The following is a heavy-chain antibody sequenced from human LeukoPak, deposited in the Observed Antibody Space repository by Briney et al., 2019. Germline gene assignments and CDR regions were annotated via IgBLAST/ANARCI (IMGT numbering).Heavy chain of an antibody. CDR1: GFTFSSYG. J-gene: IGHJ4*02. V-gene: IGHV3-30*18. CDR3: AKGVTSSVD. D-gene: IGHD4-17*01. Sequence: GGSLRLSCAASGFTFSSYGMHCVRQAPGKGLEWVAVISYDGSNKYYADSVKGRFTISRDNSKNTLYLQMNSLRAEDTAVYYCAKGVTSSVDWGQGTLVTVSS. CDR2: ISYDGSNK.